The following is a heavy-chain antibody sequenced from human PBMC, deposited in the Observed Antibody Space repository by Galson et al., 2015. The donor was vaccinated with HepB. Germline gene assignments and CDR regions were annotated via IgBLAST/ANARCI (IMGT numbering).Heavy chain of an antibody. J-gene: IGHJ4*02. V-gene: IGHV3-73*01. Sequence: SLRLSCAASGFTFSGSAMHWVRQASGKGLEWVGRIRSKGDSYATAYAASVKGRFTMSRDDSKNTAYLQMNSLKTEDTAVYYRMTRWELSEYWGQGNLVTVSS. CDR2: IRSKGDSYAT. CDR1: GFTFSGSA. CDR3: MTRWELSEY. D-gene: IGHD1-26*01.